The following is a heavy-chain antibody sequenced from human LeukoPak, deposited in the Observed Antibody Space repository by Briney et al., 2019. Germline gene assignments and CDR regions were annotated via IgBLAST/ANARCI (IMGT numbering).Heavy chain of an antibody. CDR3: ARLYYYVSSGYTFDY. CDR1: GGSISGSSCY. Sequence: SETLSLTCTVSGGSISGSSCYWGWIRQPPGKGLGWIGSIYYSGSTYYNPSLKSRVTISVDTSKNQFSLKLSSVTAADTAVYYCARLYYYVSSGYTFDYWGQGTLVTVSS. V-gene: IGHV4-39*01. D-gene: IGHD3-22*01. J-gene: IGHJ4*02. CDR2: IYYSGST.